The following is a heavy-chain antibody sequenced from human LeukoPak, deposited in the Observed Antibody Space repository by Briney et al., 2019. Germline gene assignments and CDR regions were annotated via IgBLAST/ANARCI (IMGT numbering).Heavy chain of an antibody. Sequence: ASVKVSCKASGYTFTSYGISWVRQAPGQGIEWMGWISAYNGNTNYAQKLQGRVTMTTDTSTSTAYMELRSLRSDDTAVYYCARDDPVVPVAIPGDYWGQGTLVTVSS. D-gene: IGHD2-2*02. CDR1: GYTFTSYG. J-gene: IGHJ4*02. V-gene: IGHV1-18*01. CDR2: ISAYNGNT. CDR3: ARDDPVVPVAIPGDY.